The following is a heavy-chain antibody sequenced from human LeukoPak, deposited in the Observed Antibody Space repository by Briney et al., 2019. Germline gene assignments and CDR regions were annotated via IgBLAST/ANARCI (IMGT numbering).Heavy chain of an antibody. D-gene: IGHD2-15*01. CDR2: ISYDGSNK. CDR1: GFTFSSYG. J-gene: IGHJ6*01. CDR3: ARGSEGYCSGGGCYYGMDV. V-gene: IGHV3-30*03. Sequence: GGSLRLSCAASGFTFSSYGMHWVRQAPGKGLEWVAVISYDGSNKYYADSVKGRFTISRDNSKNTLYLQMNSLRAEDTAVYYCARGSEGYCSGGGCYYGMDVWGQGTTVTVSS.